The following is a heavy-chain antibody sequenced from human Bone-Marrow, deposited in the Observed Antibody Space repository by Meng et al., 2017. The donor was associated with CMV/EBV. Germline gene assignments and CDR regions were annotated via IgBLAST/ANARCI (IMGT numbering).Heavy chain of an antibody. Sequence: ASVKVSCKASGYTFTSYGISWVRQAPGQGLEWMGWISAYNGNTNYAQKLQGRVTMTTDTSTSTAYMELRSLRSDDTAVYYCARDLGRLATWSDILKGFDYWGQGTLVTFTS. CDR1: GYTFTSYG. CDR2: ISAYNGNT. CDR3: ARDLGRLATWSDILKGFDY. J-gene: IGHJ4*02. D-gene: IGHD3-3*01. V-gene: IGHV1-18*01.